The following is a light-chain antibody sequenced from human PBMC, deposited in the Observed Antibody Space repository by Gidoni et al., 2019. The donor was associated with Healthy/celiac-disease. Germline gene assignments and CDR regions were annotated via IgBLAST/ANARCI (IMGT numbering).Light chain of an antibody. V-gene: IGKV3-11*01. Sequence: EIVLTQSPATLSLSPGERATLSCRASQSVSSYLAWYQQKPGQARRLLIYDASNRATGIPARFSGSGSGTDFTLTISSLEPEDFAVYYCQQRSNWPPEDTFGQGTKLEIK. CDR2: DAS. CDR1: QSVSSY. CDR3: QQRSNWPPEDT. J-gene: IGKJ2*01.